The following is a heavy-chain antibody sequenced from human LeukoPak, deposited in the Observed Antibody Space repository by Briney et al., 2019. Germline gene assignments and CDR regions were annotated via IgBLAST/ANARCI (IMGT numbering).Heavy chain of an antibody. V-gene: IGHV3-21*04. J-gene: IGHJ6*03. D-gene: IGHD2-15*01. CDR2: ISSSSSYI. Sequence: PGGSLRLSCAASGFTFSSYSMNWVRQAPGKGLEWVSSISSSSSYIYYADSVKGRFTISRDNAKNSLYLQMNSLRAEDTALYYCARGCCSGGFCYWDYYYYYMDVWGKGTTVTVSS. CDR3: ARGCCSGGFCYWDYYYYYMDV. CDR1: GFTFSSYS.